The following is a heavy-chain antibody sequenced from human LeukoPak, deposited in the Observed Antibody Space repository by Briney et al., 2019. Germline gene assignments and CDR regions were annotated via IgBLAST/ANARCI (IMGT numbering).Heavy chain of an antibody. CDR3: AKGPPSYGGNPLDY. Sequence: GGSLRLSCAASGFTFSSYAMSWVRQAPGKGLEWVSAISGSGGSTYYADSVKGRFTISRDNTKNTLYLQMNSLRAEDTAVYYCAKGPPSYGGNPLDYWGQGTLVTVSS. V-gene: IGHV3-23*01. CDR2: ISGSGGST. J-gene: IGHJ4*02. CDR1: GFTFSSYA. D-gene: IGHD4-23*01.